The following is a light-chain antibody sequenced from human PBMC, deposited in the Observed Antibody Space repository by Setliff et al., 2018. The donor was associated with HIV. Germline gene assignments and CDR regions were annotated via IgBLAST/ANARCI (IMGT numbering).Light chain of an antibody. CDR1: NGNIASNY. CDR2: QDR. Sequence: NFMLTQPHSVSESPGKTISVSCTRNNGNIASNYVQWYQQRPGSSPTTVIYQDRQRPSGVPDRFSGSVDIPSNSAILTISGLKTEDEADYYCQSFDNNIVFFGGGTKGTV. CDR3: QSFDNNIVF. J-gene: IGLJ2*01. V-gene: IGLV6-57*01.